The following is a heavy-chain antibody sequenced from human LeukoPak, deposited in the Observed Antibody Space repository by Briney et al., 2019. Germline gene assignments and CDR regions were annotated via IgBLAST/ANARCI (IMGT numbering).Heavy chain of an antibody. CDR3: ARGLDY. J-gene: IGHJ4*02. V-gene: IGHV3-30-3*01. CDR1: GFTFNRYA. CDR2: ISSDGNDQ. Sequence: GGSLRLSCAASGFTFNRYAIHWVRQAPGKGLEWVTVISSDGNDQHYADSVKGRFTISRDNAKNSLYLQMNSLRAEDTAVYYCARGLDYWGQGTLVTVSS.